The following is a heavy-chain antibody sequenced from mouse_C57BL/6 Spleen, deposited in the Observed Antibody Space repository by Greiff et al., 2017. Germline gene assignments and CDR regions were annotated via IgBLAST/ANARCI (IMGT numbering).Heavy chain of an antibody. D-gene: IGHD1-1*02. V-gene: IGHV14-2*01. Sequence: VQLQQSGAELVKPGASVKLSCTASGFNIKDYYMHWVKQRTEQGLEWIGRIDPEDGDTKYAPKFQGKATITADTSSNTAYLQLSSLTSRDTAVYYCARNYDYYAMDYWGQGTSVTVSS. CDR3: ARNYDYYAMDY. CDR1: GFNIKDYY. J-gene: IGHJ4*01. CDR2: IDPEDGDT.